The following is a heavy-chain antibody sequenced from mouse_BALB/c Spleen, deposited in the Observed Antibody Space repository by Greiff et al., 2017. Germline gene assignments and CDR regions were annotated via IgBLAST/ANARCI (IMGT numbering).Heavy chain of an antibody. D-gene: IGHD2-3*01. J-gene: IGHJ4*01. Sequence: ESGGGLVQPGGSRQLSCVASGFTFSNYWMNWVRQSPEKGLEWVAEIRLKSNNYATHYAESVKGRFTISRDDSKSSVYLQMNNLRAEDTGIYYCTRRDGYYYAMDYWGQGTSVTVSS. CDR1: GFTFSNYW. CDR3: TRRDGYYYAMDY. CDR2: IRLKSNNYAT. V-gene: IGHV6-6*02.